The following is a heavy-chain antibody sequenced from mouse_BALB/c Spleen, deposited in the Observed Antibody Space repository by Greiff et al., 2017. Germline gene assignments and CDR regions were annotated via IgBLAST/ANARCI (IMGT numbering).Heavy chain of an antibody. CDR1: GYTFTSYW. Sequence: VQLQQPGAELVKPGAPVKLSCKASGYTFTSYWMNWVKQRPGRGLEWIGRIDPSDSETHYNQKFKDKATLTVDKSSSTAYIQLSSLTSEDSAVYYCARDYYYGGDWYFDVWGAGTTVTVSS. V-gene: IGHV1-69*02. D-gene: IGHD1-1*01. CDR2: IDPSDSET. CDR3: ARDYYYGGDWYFDV. J-gene: IGHJ1*01.